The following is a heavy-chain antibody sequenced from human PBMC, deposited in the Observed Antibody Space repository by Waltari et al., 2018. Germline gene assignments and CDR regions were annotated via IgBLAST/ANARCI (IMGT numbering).Heavy chain of an antibody. CDR1: GFTFSSYW. J-gene: IGHJ4*02. V-gene: IGHV3-7*01. D-gene: IGHD3-3*01. Sequence: EVQLVESGGGLVQPGGSLRLSCAASGFTFSSYWMSWVRQAPGKGLEWVANIKQDGSEKYYVDSVKGRFTISRDNAKNSLYLQMNSLRAEDTAVYYCARGGYYDFWSGYNYWGQGTLVTVSS. CDR3: ARGGYYDFWSGYNY. CDR2: IKQDGSEK.